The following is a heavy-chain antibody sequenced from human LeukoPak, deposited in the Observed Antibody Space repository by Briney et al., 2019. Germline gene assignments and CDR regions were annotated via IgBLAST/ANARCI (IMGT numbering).Heavy chain of an antibody. Sequence: GGSLRLSCAASGFTFSSYSMNWVRQAPGKGLEWVSSISSSSSYIYYADSVKGRFTISRDNSKNTLYLQMNSLRAEDTAVYYCAKEEWLLYFDYWGQGTLVTVSS. CDR2: ISSSSSYI. D-gene: IGHD5-12*01. CDR3: AKEEWLLYFDY. V-gene: IGHV3-21*04. CDR1: GFTFSSYS. J-gene: IGHJ4*02.